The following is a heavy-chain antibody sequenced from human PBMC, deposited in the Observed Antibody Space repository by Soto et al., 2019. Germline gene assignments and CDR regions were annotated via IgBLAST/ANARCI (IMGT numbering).Heavy chain of an antibody. CDR1: GFTFRNSA. J-gene: IGHJ3*01. CDR3: ARDQLYYNDISGRPLNAFDV. Sequence: GGSLRLSCAASGFTFRNSAMNWVRQAPGKGLEWVSYIGLGSSTKYYADSVEGRFTISRDNAKNSLYLQMNSLRAEDTAVYYCARDQLYYNDISGRPLNAFDVWGQGT. V-gene: IGHV3-48*01. D-gene: IGHD3-22*01. CDR2: IGLGSSTK.